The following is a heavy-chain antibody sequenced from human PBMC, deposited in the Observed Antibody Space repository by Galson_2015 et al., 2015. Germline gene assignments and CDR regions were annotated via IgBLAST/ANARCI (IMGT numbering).Heavy chain of an antibody. V-gene: IGHV3-33*01. J-gene: IGHJ6*02. D-gene: IGHD2-2*01. Sequence: SLRLSCAASGFTFSSYGMHWVRPAPGKGLEWVAVIWYDGSNKYYADSVKGRFTISRDNSKNTLYLQMNSLRAEDTAVYYCARDPPSKDCSSPSCSPHGFYGMDVWGQGTTITVSS. CDR1: GFTFSSYG. CDR2: IWYDGSNK. CDR3: ARDPPSKDCSSPSCSPHGFYGMDV.